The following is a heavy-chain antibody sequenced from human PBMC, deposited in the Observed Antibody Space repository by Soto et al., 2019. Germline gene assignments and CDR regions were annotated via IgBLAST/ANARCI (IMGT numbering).Heavy chain of an antibody. CDR3: ASVFSAGYYDSSAHFDP. CDR1: GGTFSSYA. CDR2: IIPIFGTA. D-gene: IGHD3-22*01. V-gene: IGHV1-69*06. J-gene: IGHJ5*02. Sequence: QVQLVQSGAEVKKPGSSVKVSCKASGGTFSSYAISWVRQAPGQGLEWMGGIIPIFGTANYAQKFQGRDTITADKSTSTAYMELSSLRSEDTAVYYCASVFSAGYYDSSAHFDPWGQGTLVTVSS.